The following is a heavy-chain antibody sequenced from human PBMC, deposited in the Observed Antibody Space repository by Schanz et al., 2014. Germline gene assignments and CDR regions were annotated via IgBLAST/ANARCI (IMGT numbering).Heavy chain of an antibody. D-gene: IGHD3-10*01. CDR3: AKGRFGELSAFDI. V-gene: IGHV3-11*01. CDR1: GFPFSDYF. Sequence: QVQLVDSGGGLVKPGGSLRLSCTASGFPFSDYFMAWIRQPPGRGLEWVSYIGNGGVTIYYADSVKGRFTISRDNSKNSLYLQMNSLRAEDTAVYYCAKGRFGELSAFDIWGQGTMVNVSS. J-gene: IGHJ3*02. CDR2: IGNGGVTI.